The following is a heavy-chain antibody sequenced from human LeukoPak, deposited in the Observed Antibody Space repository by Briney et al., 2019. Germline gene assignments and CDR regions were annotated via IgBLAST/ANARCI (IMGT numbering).Heavy chain of an antibody. Sequence: GRSLRLSCAASGLTFSSYSMNWVRQAPGKGLEWVSSISSSSSYIYYADSVKGRFTISRDNAKNSLYLQMNSLRAEDTAVYYCARAYSSGWYNYFQHWGQGTLVTVSS. CDR3: ARAYSSGWYNYFQH. D-gene: IGHD6-19*01. CDR1: GLTFSSYS. V-gene: IGHV3-21*01. CDR2: ISSSSSYI. J-gene: IGHJ1*01.